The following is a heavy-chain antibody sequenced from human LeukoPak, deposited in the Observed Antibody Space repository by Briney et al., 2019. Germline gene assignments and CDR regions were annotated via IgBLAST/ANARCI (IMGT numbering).Heavy chain of an antibody. D-gene: IGHD6-13*01. CDR1: GGSISSYY. J-gene: IGHJ2*01. V-gene: IGHV4-59*01. CDR2: IYYSGST. CDR3: ARVRKQQLGNDWYFDL. Sequence: SETLSLTCTVSGGSISSYYWSWIRQPPGKGLEWIGYIYYSGSTNYNPSLKSRVTISVDTSKNQFSLKLSSVTAADTAVYYCARVRKQQLGNDWYFDLWGRGTLVTVSS.